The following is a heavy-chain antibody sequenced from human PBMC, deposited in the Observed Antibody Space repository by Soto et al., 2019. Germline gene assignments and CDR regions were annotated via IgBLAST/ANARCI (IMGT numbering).Heavy chain of an antibody. CDR1: GFTFSSYG. J-gene: IGHJ4*02. V-gene: IGHV3-30*03. CDR3: AGTYLRIAAPYYFDY. Sequence: GGSLRLSCAASGFTFSSYGMHWVRQAPGKGLEWVAVISYDGSNKYYADSVKGRFTISRDNSKNTLYLQMNSLRAEDTAVYYCAGTYLRIAAPYYFDYWGQGTLVTVSS. CDR2: ISYDGSNK. D-gene: IGHD6-13*01.